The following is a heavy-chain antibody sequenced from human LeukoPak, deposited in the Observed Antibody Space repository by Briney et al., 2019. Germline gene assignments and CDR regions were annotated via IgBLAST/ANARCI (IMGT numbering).Heavy chain of an antibody. CDR1: GGSLSGHY. J-gene: IGHJ3*01. Sequence: SETLSLTCTVSGGSLSGHYWSWIRQPPGKRLEWSGYVSYTGRTKYNPSLQSRVTISIDTSKSQFSLKLTSVTSADTAVYSCARLLDNDISGDPDTFDVWGQGTTVIVTS. CDR3: ARLLDNDISGDPDTFDV. D-gene: IGHD3-22*01. V-gene: IGHV4-59*11. CDR2: VSYTGRT.